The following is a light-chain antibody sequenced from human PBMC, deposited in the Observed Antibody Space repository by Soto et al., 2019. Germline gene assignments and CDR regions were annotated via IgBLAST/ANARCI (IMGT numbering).Light chain of an antibody. V-gene: IGKV4-1*01. Sequence: DIVMTQSPDSLTVSLGERATINCKASQPVLRSSNNKNHLAWYQQKPAQSPKMLISWASTRESGVPDRFSGSGSGTVFTLTSSSLQAEDAAVYYCQQYYDVPVTFGQGTRLEIK. CDR2: WAS. CDR1: QPVLRSSNNKNH. J-gene: IGKJ5*01. CDR3: QQYYDVPVT.